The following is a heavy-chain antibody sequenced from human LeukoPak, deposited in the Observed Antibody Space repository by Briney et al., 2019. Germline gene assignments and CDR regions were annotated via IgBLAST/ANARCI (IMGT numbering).Heavy chain of an antibody. CDR2: IIPIFGKA. J-gene: IGHJ4*02. CDR1: GGTFSNYA. V-gene: IGHV1-69*13. D-gene: IGHD6-19*01. CDR3: AKDHLPGIVVAGRDY. Sequence: ASVKVSCKASGGTFSNYAITWVRQAPGQGLEWMGGIIPIFGKAAYAQKSQGRVTITADESTNTAYMELSSLKSEDTAVYYCAKDHLPGIVVAGRDYWGQGTLVTVSS.